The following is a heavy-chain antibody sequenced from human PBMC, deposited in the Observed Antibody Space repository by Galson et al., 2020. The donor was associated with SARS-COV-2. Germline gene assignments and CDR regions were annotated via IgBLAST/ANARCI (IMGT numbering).Heavy chain of an antibody. J-gene: IGHJ4*02. V-gene: IGHV3-23*01. CDR2: ISGSGANT. CDR1: GITFRIYA. CDR3: AKDDSSGIWGGIDS. D-gene: IGHD3-16*01. Sequence: VGSLRLSCAASGITFRIYAMSWVRQAPGKGLEWVSTISGSGANTYYADSVRGRFSISRDNSKNTLYLQMGGLRAEDTAIYYCAKDDSSGIWGGIDSWGQGTLVIVSS.